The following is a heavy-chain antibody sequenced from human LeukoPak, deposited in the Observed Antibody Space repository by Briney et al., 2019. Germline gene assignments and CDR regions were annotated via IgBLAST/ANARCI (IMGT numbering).Heavy chain of an antibody. V-gene: IGHV1-24*01. Sequence: GASVKISCKVSGYTLTELSMHWVRQAPGKGLEWMGGFDPEDGETIYAQKFQGRVTMTEDTSTDTAYMELSSLRSEDTAVYYCATSLRFLEWHPLDLWGQGTLVTVSS. D-gene: IGHD3-3*01. J-gene: IGHJ5*02. CDR2: FDPEDGET. CDR3: ATSLRFLEWHPLDL. CDR1: GYTLTELS.